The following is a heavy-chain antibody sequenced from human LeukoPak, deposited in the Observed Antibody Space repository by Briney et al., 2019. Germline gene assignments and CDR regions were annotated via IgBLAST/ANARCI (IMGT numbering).Heavy chain of an antibody. CDR3: ATVPYYYDSSGYDY. Sequence: GASVKVSCXVSGYTLTELSMHWVRQAHGKGLEWMAGFDPEDGETIYAQKFQGRVTMTEDTSTDTAYMELSSLRSEDTAVYYCATVPYYYDSSGYDYWGQGTLVTVSS. D-gene: IGHD3-22*01. V-gene: IGHV1-24*01. CDR2: FDPEDGET. J-gene: IGHJ4*02. CDR1: GYTLTELS.